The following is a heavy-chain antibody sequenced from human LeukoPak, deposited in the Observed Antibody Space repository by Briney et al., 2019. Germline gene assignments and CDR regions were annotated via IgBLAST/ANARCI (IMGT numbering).Heavy chain of an antibody. CDR1: GGSISSYY. CDR3: ARQGPPRSTVALYL. V-gene: IGHV4-59*01. Sequence: PSETLSLTCTVSGGSISSYYWSWIRQPPGKGLEWIGYIYYSGSTNYNPSLKSRVTISVDTSKNQFSLKLSSVTAADTAVYYCARQGPPRSTVALYLWGRGTLVTVSS. D-gene: IGHD4-23*01. CDR2: IYYSGST. J-gene: IGHJ2*01.